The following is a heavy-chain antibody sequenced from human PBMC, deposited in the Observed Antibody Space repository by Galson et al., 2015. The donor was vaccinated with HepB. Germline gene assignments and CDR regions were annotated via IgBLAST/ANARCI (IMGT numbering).Heavy chain of an antibody. D-gene: IGHD3-10*01. CDR1: GDSVSSHSAA. V-gene: IGHV6-1*01. J-gene: IGHJ6*02. Sequence: CAISGDSVSSHSAAWNWIRQSPSRGLEWLGRTYYRSKWYNDYAVSVKSRITINPDTSRNQFSLQLNSVTPEDTAVYYCARDPGFGELSYSTADYYGMDVWGQGTTVTVSS. CDR2: TYYRSKWYN. CDR3: ARDPGFGELSYSTADYYGMDV.